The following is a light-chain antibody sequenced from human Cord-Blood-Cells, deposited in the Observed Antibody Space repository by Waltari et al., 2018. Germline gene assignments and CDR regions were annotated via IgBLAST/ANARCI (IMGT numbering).Light chain of an antibody. CDR3: CSYAGSYTSYV. CDR2: DVS. Sequence: QSALTQPRSVSGSPGQSVTISCTGTSSAVGGYNYVSWYQQHPGKAPKLMIYDVSKRPSGVPDRFSGSKSANTASLTISGLQAEDEADYYCCSYAGSYTSYVFGTRTKVTVL. V-gene: IGLV2-11*01. J-gene: IGLJ1*01. CDR1: SSAVGGYNY.